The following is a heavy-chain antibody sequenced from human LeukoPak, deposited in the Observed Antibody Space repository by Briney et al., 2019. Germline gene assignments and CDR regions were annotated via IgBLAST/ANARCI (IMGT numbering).Heavy chain of an antibody. CDR3: ATPRGYPNYGMDV. D-gene: IGHD3-22*01. Sequence: SVKVSCKASGYTFTSYGISWVRQAPGQGLEWMGGIIPIFGTANYAQKFQGRVTITADESTSTAYMELSSLRSEDTAVYYCATPRGYPNYGMDVWGQGTTVTVSS. CDR1: GYTFTSYG. J-gene: IGHJ6*02. V-gene: IGHV1-69*13. CDR2: IIPIFGTA.